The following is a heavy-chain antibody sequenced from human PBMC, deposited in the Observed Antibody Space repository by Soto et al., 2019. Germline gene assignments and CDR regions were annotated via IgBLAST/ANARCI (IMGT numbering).Heavy chain of an antibody. Sequence: QVQLVQSGAELKKPGASVNVSCMASGYTFTVYYMHWVRQAPGQGLEWMGWINPKSGGAMYPQKFQGRVTMTWDTSISTAYMALTRLRSDDTAVYYCARDLAKGGVSAGFDYWGQGTLVTVSS. CDR2: INPKSGGA. CDR3: ARDLAKGGVSAGFDY. V-gene: IGHV1-2*02. D-gene: IGHD2-8*01. CDR1: GYTFTVYY. J-gene: IGHJ4*02.